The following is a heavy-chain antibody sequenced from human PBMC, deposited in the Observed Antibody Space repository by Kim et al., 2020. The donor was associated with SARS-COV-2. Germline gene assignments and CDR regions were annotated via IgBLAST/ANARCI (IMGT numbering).Heavy chain of an antibody. CDR3: AKVTGAVRGVIIDAFDI. D-gene: IGHD3-10*01. J-gene: IGHJ3*02. CDR2: ISGSGGST. Sequence: GGSLRLSCAASGFTVSNYAMSWVRQAPGKGLEWVSGISGSGGSTYYAYSVKGRFTISRDNSKNTLYLQMNSLRAEDTAVYYCAKVTGAVRGVIIDAFDIWGQGTMVTVSS. V-gene: IGHV3-23*01. CDR1: GFTVSNYA.